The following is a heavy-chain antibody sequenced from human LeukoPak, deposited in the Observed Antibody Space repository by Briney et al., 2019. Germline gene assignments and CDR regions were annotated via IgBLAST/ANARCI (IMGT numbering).Heavy chain of an antibody. V-gene: IGHV1-69*13. Sequence: SVKVSRKASGGTFSSYAISWVRQAPGQGLEWMGGIIPIFGTANYAQKFQGRVTITADESTSTAYMELSSLRSEDTAVYYCARGLGIAAMSYFDYWGQGTLVTVSS. J-gene: IGHJ4*02. CDR3: ARGLGIAAMSYFDY. CDR2: IIPIFGTA. CDR1: GGTFSSYA. D-gene: IGHD2-2*01.